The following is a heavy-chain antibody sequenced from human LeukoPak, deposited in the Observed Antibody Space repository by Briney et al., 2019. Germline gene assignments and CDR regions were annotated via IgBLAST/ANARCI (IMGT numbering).Heavy chain of an antibody. V-gene: IGHV1-2*02. Sequence: ASVKVSCNASGYTFTGYYMHWVRQAPGQGLEWMGWINPNSGGTNYAQKFQGRVTMTRDTSISTAYMELRSLRSDDTAVYYCARDDYGDSKGWFDPWGQGTLVTVSS. D-gene: IGHD4-17*01. CDR2: INPNSGGT. CDR3: ARDDYGDSKGWFDP. CDR1: GYTFTGYY. J-gene: IGHJ5*02.